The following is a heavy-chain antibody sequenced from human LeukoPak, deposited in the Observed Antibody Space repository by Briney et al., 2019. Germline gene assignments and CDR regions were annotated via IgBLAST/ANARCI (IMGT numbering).Heavy chain of an antibody. CDR3: ARGPSSYDSSGFFFPSDAFDI. J-gene: IGHJ3*02. D-gene: IGHD3-22*01. Sequence: ASVKVSCKASGYTFISYGISWVRQAPGQGLEYMGWISAYNGNTNYAQKLQGRVTMTTDTSTSTAYMELRSLRSDDTAVYYCARGPSSYDSSGFFFPSDAFDIWGQGTMVTVSS. V-gene: IGHV1-18*01. CDR2: ISAYNGNT. CDR1: GYTFISYG.